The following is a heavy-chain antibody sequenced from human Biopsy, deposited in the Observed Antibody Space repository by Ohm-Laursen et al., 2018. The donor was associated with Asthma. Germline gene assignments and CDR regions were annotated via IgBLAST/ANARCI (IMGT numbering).Heavy chain of an antibody. J-gene: IGHJ6*02. V-gene: IGHV1-69*13. CDR3: ARCQVGYSSGWSLLLKKIYYSGMDV. D-gene: IGHD6-19*01. CDR1: GYSLTDLS. Sequence: SVKVSCKISGYSLTDLSMHWVRQAPGQGLEWLGGIMTVFGTTNYAQKSQGRVTITADESTSTAYMEVTSLRSEDTAIYYCARCQVGYSSGWSLLLKKIYYSGMDVWGQGTAVTVSS. CDR2: IMTVFGTT.